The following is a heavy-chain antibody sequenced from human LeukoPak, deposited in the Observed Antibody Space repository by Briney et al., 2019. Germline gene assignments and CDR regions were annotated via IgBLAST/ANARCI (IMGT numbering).Heavy chain of an antibody. CDR1: GGSISSYY. CDR2: IYYSGST. V-gene: IGHV4-59*01. CDR3: ARVNLLLWFGELPYYFDY. D-gene: IGHD3-10*01. Sequence: SETLSLTCTVSGGSISSYYWSWIRQPPGKGLEWIGYIYYSGSTNYNPSLKSRVTISVDTSKNQFSLKLSSVTAADTAVYYCARVNLLLWFGELPYYFDYWGQGTLVTVSS. J-gene: IGHJ4*02.